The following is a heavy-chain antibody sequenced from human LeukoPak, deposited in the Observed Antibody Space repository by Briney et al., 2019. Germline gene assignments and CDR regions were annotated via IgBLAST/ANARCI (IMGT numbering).Heavy chain of an antibody. D-gene: IGHD6-19*01. Sequence: SETLSLTCAVSGYSISSVYFWGWIRQPPGKGLEWIGSIYDSGSTYYNPSLKSRVTISVDTSKNQFSLKVSSVTAADTAVYYCARGGSGWYDNYYYYYMDVWGKGTTVTVSS. CDR3: ARGGSGWYDNYYYYYMDV. J-gene: IGHJ6*03. V-gene: IGHV4-38-2*01. CDR1: GYSISSVYF. CDR2: IYDSGST.